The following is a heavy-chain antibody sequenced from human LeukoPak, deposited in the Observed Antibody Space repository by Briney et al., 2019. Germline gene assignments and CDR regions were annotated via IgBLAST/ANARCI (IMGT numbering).Heavy chain of an antibody. CDR1: GFTFSSYE. V-gene: IGHV3-48*03. Sequence: GGSLRLSCAASGFTFSSYEMNWVRQAPGKGLEWVSYISSSGSTIYYADSVKGRFTISRDNAKNSLYLQMNSLRAEDTAVYYCARADRDGNKRFLDWGQGTLVTVSS. J-gene: IGHJ4*02. CDR2: ISSSGSTI. D-gene: IGHD5-24*01. CDR3: ARADRDGNKRFLD.